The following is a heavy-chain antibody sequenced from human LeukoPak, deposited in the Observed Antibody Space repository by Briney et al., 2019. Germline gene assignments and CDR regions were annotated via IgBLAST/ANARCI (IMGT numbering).Heavy chain of an antibody. J-gene: IGHJ6*02. V-gene: IGHV3-48*02. CDR1: GFTFSIHG. D-gene: IGHD3-10*01. CDR2: IINSGGTT. CDR3: ARVGRGVYGMDV. Sequence: GGSLRLSCAASGFTFSIHGMNWVRPAPGKGLEWVSYIINSGGTTYYTDSVQGRFTISRDNARNSLYLQMNSLRDEDTAVYYCARVGRGVYGMDVWGQGTTVTVSS.